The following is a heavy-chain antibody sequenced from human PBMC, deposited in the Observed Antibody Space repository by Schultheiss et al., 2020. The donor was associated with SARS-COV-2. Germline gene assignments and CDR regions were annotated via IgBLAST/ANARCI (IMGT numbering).Heavy chain of an antibody. CDR3: AKDKTKQPTRGDYFDY. J-gene: IGHJ4*02. Sequence: GGSLRLSCAASGFTFDDYTMHWVRQAPGKGLEWVSLISWDGGSTYYADSVKGRFTISRDNSKNSLYLQMNSLRTEDTALYYCAKDKTKQPTRGDYFDYWGQGTLVTVSS. V-gene: IGHV3-43*01. CDR2: ISWDGGST. D-gene: IGHD3-10*01. CDR1: GFTFDDYT.